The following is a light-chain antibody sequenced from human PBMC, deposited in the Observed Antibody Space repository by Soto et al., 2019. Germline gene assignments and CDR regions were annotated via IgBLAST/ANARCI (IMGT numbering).Light chain of an antibody. CDR3: QQSHSIPRT. CDR1: QSISTY. J-gene: IGKJ1*01. V-gene: IGKV1-39*01. Sequence: DIQMTQSPSSLSASVGDRVTITCRASQSISTYLNWYQQKPGKAPKLLIYGASTLQSGVPSRFSGSGSGTDFTFTISSLQPEDFATYYCQQSHSIPRTFGQGTKVEIK. CDR2: GAS.